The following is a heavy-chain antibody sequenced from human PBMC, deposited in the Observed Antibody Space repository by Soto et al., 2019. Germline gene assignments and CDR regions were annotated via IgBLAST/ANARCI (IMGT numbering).Heavy chain of an antibody. CDR1: GFTLSNYA. Sequence: QVQLVESGGGVVQPGRSLRLSCAASGFTLSNYAMHWVRQAPGKGLEWVAVILSDGKTKCYADSAKGRFTISRDNSKNTLYLQMNSLRAEDTAVYYCAREDNYGGNSGSGFDIWGQGTLVTVSS. CDR3: AREDNYGGNSGSGFDI. J-gene: IGHJ3*02. CDR2: ILSDGKTK. V-gene: IGHV3-30*04. D-gene: IGHD2-21*02.